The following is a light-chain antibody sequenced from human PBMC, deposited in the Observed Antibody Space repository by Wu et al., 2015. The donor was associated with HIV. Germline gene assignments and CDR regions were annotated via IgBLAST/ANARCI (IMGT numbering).Light chain of an antibody. CDR3: QQYNSYWT. V-gene: IGKV1-5*03. CDR2: KAS. CDR1: QSIGNW. J-gene: IGKJ1*01. Sequence: DIQMTQSPSTLSAFVGDRVTITCRASQSIGNWLAWFQQKPGKAPKLLIYKASHLDSGVPSRFSDSGSGTEFTLTISSLQPDDFATYYCQQYNSYWTFGQGTKVETK.